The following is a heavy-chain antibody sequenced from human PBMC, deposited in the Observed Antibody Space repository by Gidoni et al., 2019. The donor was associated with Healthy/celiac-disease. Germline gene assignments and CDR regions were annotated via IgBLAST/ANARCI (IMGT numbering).Heavy chain of an antibody. CDR2: ISYDGSNK. J-gene: IGHJ5*02. CDR3: ARDNTRGIAVAGTGWFDP. CDR1: GFTFSSYA. D-gene: IGHD6-19*01. Sequence: QVQLVESGGGVVQPGRSLRLSCAASGFTFSSYAMHWVRQAPGKGLEWVAVISYDGSNKYYADSVKGRFTISRDNSKNTLYLQMNSLRAEDTAVYYCARDNTRGIAVAGTGWFDPWGQGTLVTVSS. V-gene: IGHV3-30*01.